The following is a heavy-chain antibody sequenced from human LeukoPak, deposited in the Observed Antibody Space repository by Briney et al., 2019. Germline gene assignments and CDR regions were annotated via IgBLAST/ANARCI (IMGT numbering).Heavy chain of an antibody. D-gene: IGHD6-13*01. V-gene: IGHV4-39*07. J-gene: IGHJ5*02. CDR2: MYYKGST. Sequence: SETLSLTCSVSGDSIINSYFWAWIRPPPGKGLEGIGSMYYKGSTYYNLSLKSRVTISVDTSKNHFSLRLNSVTAADTAVYYCARDPYSSSWKNWFDPWGQGILVTVSS. CDR3: ARDPYSSSWKNWFDP. CDR1: GDSIINSYF.